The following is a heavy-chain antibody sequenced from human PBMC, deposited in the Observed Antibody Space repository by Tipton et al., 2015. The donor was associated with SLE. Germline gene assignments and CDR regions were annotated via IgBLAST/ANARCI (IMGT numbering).Heavy chain of an antibody. J-gene: IGHJ3*02. CDR3: ARDSGIGAFDI. Sequence: TLSLTCAVSGYSISSGSYWGWIRQPPGKGLEWIGSIYHSGSTYYNPSLKSRVTISVDTSKNQFSLKLSSVTAADTAVYYCARDSGIGAFDIWGQGTTVTVSS. CDR2: IYHSGST. CDR1: GYSISSGSY. V-gene: IGHV4-38-2*02. D-gene: IGHD6-13*01.